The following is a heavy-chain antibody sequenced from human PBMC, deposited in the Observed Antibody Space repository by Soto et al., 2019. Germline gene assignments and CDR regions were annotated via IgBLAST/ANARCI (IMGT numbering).Heavy chain of an antibody. V-gene: IGHV3-21*01. CDR3: ATTGIVAAGSGGY. J-gene: IGHJ4*02. CDR1: GFTFSTYN. CDR2: ITSGSTYI. Sequence: EVHLVESGGGLVKPGGSLRLSCAASGFTFSTYNMNWVRQAPGKGLEWVSSITSGSTYIYYVDSVRGRFTISRDNAKNSLYLQVNSMGVDDTAVYYWATTGIVAAGSGGYWGQGTLVTVSS. D-gene: IGHD6-13*01.